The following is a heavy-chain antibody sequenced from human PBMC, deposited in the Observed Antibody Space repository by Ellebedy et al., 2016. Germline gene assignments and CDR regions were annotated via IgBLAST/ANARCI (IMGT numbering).Heavy chain of an antibody. V-gene: IGHV4-39*01. D-gene: IGHD5-12*01. CDR3: ARLCRTRRGYSGYDS. J-gene: IGHJ5*02. Sequence: GSLRLXCTVSGGSISSSSYYWGWIRQPPGKGLEWIGSIYYSGSTYYNPSLKSRVTISVDTSKNQFSLKLSSVTAADTAVYYCARLCRTRRGYSGYDSWGQGTLVTVSS. CDR2: IYYSGST. CDR1: GGSISSSSYY.